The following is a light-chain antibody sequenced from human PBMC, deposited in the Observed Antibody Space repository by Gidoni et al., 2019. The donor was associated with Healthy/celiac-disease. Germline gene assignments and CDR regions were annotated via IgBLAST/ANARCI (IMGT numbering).Light chain of an antibody. CDR3: QQYNSYSYT. CDR2: KAS. CDR1: QSISSW. V-gene: IGKV1-5*03. Sequence: DIHTTQPPSTLSASVGDRVTITCRASQSISSWLAWYQQKPGKAPKLLIYKASSLESGVPSRFSGSGSGTEFTLTISSLQPDDFATYYCQQYNSYSYTFGQGTKLEIK. J-gene: IGKJ2*01.